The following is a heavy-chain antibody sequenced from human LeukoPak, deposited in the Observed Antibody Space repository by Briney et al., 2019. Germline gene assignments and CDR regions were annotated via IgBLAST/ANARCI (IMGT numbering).Heavy chain of an antibody. J-gene: IGHJ4*02. CDR1: GYTLTELS. D-gene: IGHD3-22*01. CDR3: ATFYDREGNFDY. Sequence: ASVKVSCKVSGYTLTELSMHWVRQAPGKGLEWMGGFDPEDGETIYAQKFQGRVTMTGDTSTDTAYMELSSLRSEDTAVYYCATFYDREGNFDYWGQGTLVTASS. CDR2: FDPEDGET. V-gene: IGHV1-24*01.